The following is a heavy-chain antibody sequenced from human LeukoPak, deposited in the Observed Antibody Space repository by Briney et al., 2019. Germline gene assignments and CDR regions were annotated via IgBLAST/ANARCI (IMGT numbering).Heavy chain of an antibody. CDR1: GYTFTGYY. CDR2: INPNSGGT. V-gene: IGHV1-2*06. Sequence: ASVKVSCKASGYTFTGYYMHWVRQAPGQGLEWMGRINPNSGGTNYAQKFQGRVTMTRDTSISTAYTELSRLRSDDTAVYYCARDPRYCSGGSCYQFDYWGQGTLVTVSS. D-gene: IGHD2-15*01. J-gene: IGHJ4*02. CDR3: ARDPRYCSGGSCYQFDY.